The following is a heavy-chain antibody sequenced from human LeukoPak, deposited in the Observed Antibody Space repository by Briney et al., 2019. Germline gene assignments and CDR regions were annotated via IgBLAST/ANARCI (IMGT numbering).Heavy chain of an antibody. D-gene: IGHD2-15*01. Sequence: ASVKVSCKASGYTFTSYGISWVRQAPGQGLEWMGWISAYNGNTNYAQKLQGRVTMTTDTSTSTAYMEVRSLRSDDTAVYFCARDLSPCGSCSGGSYDYWGQGTLVTVSS. CDR2: ISAYNGNT. V-gene: IGHV1-18*01. J-gene: IGHJ4*02. CDR3: ARDLSPCGSCSGGSYDY. CDR1: GYTFTSYG.